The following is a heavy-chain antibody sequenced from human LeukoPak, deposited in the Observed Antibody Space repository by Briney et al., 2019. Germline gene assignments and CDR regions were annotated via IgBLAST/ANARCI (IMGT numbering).Heavy chain of an antibody. CDR1: GFTFSSCS. CDR3: AKGYHDSGGSWTPSDY. Sequence: GGSLRLSCAAPGFTFSSCSMNWVRQAPGKGLEWVSCISSRSTYTYYADSVKGRFTSSRDNAKNPLYLQMNSLRAEDTAVYYCAKGYHDSGGSWTPSDYWGQGTLVTVSS. V-gene: IGHV3-21*01. J-gene: IGHJ4*02. D-gene: IGHD3-22*01. CDR2: ISSRSTYT.